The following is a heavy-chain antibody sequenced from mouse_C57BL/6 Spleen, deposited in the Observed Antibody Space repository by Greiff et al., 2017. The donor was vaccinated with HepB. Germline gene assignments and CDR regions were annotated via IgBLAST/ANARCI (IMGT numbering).Heavy chain of an antibody. CDR1: GYTFTSYW. V-gene: IGHV1-69*01. J-gene: IGHJ3*01. CDR2: IDPSDSYT. D-gene: IGHD2-3*01. CDR3: ARADGYYLAWFAY. Sequence: VQLQQPGAELVMPGASVKLSCKASGYTFTSYWMHWVKQRPGQGLEWIGEIDPSDSYTNYNQKFKGKSTLTVDKSSRTAYMQLSSLTSEDSAVYYCARADGYYLAWFAYWGQGTLVTVSA.